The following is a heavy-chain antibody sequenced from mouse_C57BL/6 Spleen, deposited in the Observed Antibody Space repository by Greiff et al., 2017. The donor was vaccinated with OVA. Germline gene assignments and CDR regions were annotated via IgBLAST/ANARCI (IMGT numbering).Heavy chain of an antibody. CDR1: GFTFSSYG. V-gene: IGHV5-6*01. CDR2: ISSGGSYT. D-gene: IGHD1-1*01. CDR3: ARQGPYGSSPDYCDY. Sequence: EVKVVESGGDLVKPGGSLKLSCAASGFTFSSYGMSWVRQTPDKRLEWVATISSGGSYTYYPDSVKGRFTISRDNAKNTLYLQMSSLKSEDTAMYYCARQGPYGSSPDYCDYWGQGTTLTVSS. J-gene: IGHJ2*01.